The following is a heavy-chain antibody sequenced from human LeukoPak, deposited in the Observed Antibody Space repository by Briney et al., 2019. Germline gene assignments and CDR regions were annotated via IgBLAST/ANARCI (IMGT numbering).Heavy chain of an antibody. CDR2: TSTSGGSA. D-gene: IGHD1-26*01. Sequence: GGSLRLSCAASGFTFSNNAMSWVRQAPGKGLEWVSATSTSGGSAYYADSVKGRFTISRDNSKNTLYLQMDSLRVDDTAVYYCARYSGSYYYPPAWDHWGQGTLVTVSS. CDR1: GFTFSNNA. CDR3: ARYSGSYYYPPAWDH. V-gene: IGHV3-23*01. J-gene: IGHJ4*02.